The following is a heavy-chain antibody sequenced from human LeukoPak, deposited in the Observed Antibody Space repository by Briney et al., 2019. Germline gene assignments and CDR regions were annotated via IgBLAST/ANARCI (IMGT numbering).Heavy chain of an antibody. CDR3: ARRRLRPSIIIDC. CDR1: GGSISSNSYY. D-gene: IGHD4-17*01. CDR2: IYYSGGT. J-gene: IGHJ4*02. V-gene: IGHV4-39*01. Sequence: SETLSLTCTVSGGSISSNSYYWGWIRQPPGTGLEWIGSIYYSGGTYYNPSLKSRVTISVDTSKNQFSLKLSSVTAADTAIYYCARRRLRPSIIIDCWGQGTLVTVSS.